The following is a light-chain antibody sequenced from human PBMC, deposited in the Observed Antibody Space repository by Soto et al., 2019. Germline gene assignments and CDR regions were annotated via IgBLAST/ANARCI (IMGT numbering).Light chain of an antibody. CDR1: QSVSTSY. J-gene: IGKJ3*01. CDR2: GAS. Sequence: EIVLTQSPGTLSLSPGERATPSSRASQSVSTSYLAWYQRKPGQAPRLLIYGASSRATGIPDRFSGSGSGTDFTLTISRLEPEDFAVYYCQQYGSSPFAFGPGTKVDIK. V-gene: IGKV3-20*01. CDR3: QQYGSSPFA.